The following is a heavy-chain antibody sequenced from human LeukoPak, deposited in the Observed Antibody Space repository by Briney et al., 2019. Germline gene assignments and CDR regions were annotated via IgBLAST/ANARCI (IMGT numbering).Heavy chain of an antibody. Sequence: GPCLRLFHAPSGFPFPNYWMTSVRLAPRDWLEWVANINQDENEKYYLDSVKGRFTISRDNAETSLFLQMTSLRVEDTAIYYCARGLYGSGRRSLMAHWGPGTLVAVSS. V-gene: IGHV3-7*01. D-gene: IGHD3-10*01. CDR2: INQDENEK. CDR3: ARGLYGSGRRSLMAH. CDR1: GFPFPNYW. J-gene: IGHJ4*02.